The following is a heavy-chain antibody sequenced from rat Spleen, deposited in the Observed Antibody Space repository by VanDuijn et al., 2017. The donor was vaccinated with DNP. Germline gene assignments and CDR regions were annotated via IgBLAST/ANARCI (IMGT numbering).Heavy chain of an antibody. Sequence: EVQLVESGGGLVQPGRSLKLSCAASGFTFSDYYMAWVRQAPTKGLEWVAYIGSPDYAPYYGDSVKGRFTISRDNAKSTLYLQMNSLRSEYMATYYCVRWNSGHFDYWGQGVMVTVSS. V-gene: IGHV5-22*01. CDR1: GFTFSDYY. D-gene: IGHD4-3*01. CDR2: IGSPDYAP. J-gene: IGHJ2*01. CDR3: VRWNSGHFDY.